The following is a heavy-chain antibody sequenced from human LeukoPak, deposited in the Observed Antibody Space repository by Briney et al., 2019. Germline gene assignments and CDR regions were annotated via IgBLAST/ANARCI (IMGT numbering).Heavy chain of an antibody. J-gene: IGHJ4*02. D-gene: IGHD1-26*01. CDR1: GFTFSSYS. CDR3: ARIVGATSYYYFDY. V-gene: IGHV3-21*01. CDR2: ISGSSTYI. Sequence: PGGSLRLSCAASGFTFSSYSMTWVRQAPGKGLEWVSSISGSSTYIYYADSVKGRFTISRDNAKNSLSLQMNSLRAEDTAVYYCARIVGATSYYYFDYWGQGTLVTVSS.